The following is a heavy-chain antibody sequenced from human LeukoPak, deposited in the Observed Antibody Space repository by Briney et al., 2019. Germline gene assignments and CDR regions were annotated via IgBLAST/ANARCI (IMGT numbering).Heavy chain of an antibody. CDR3: AKETPGAAFDT. CDR1: GFTFSSYG. V-gene: IGHV3-23*01. Sequence: PGGSLRLSCAASGFTFSSYGMHWVRQAPGKGLEWVSVISTNVVSTFYADSVKGRFTISRDNSKNTLYLQMNSLRAEDTAVYYCAKETPGAAFDTWGQGTVVTVSS. D-gene: IGHD4/OR15-4a*01. J-gene: IGHJ3*02. CDR2: ISTNVVST.